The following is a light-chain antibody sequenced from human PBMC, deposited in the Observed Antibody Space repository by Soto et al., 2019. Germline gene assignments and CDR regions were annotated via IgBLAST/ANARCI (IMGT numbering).Light chain of an antibody. J-gene: IGLJ1*01. CDR1: SSDVGGYNY. V-gene: IGLV2-14*01. CDR2: EVT. CDR3: SSHAGSNNYV. Sequence: QSALTQPASVSGSPGQSITISCTGTSSDVGGYNYVSWFQQHPGKAPKLMIYEVTNRPSGVSYRFSGSKSGNTASLTISGLQAEDEADYYCSSHAGSNNYVFGTGTKVTVL.